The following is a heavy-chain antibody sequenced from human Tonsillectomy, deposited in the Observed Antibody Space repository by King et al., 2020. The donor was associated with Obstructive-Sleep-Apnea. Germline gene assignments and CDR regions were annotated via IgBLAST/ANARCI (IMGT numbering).Heavy chain of an antibody. J-gene: IGHJ6*02. V-gene: IGHV1-18*01. CDR1: GYTFTSYG. CDR3: ARDTSSGWYRNDYYYGMDV. D-gene: IGHD6-19*01. Sequence: QLVQSGAEVKKPGASVKVSCKASGYTFTSYGISWVRQAPGQGLEWMGWISAYNGNTNYAQKLQGRVTMTTDTSTSTSYMELRGLRSDDTAVYYCARDTSSGWYRNDYYYGMDVWGQGTTVTVSS. CDR2: ISAYNGNT.